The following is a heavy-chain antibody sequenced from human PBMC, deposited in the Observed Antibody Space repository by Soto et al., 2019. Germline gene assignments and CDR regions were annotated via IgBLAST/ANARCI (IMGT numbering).Heavy chain of an antibody. CDR1: GFTFDTYG. D-gene: IGHD5-18*01. J-gene: IGHJ4*02. CDR2: ISYDGSSK. V-gene: IGHV3-30*03. CDR3: ATRGYQENYFDH. Sequence: GGSLILSCAASGFTFDTYGMHWVRQAPGKGLQWVAVISYDGSSKYYADSVKGRFTISRDNSKNTLYLQMNSLRAEDTAVYYCATRGYQENYFDHWGQGTLVTVS.